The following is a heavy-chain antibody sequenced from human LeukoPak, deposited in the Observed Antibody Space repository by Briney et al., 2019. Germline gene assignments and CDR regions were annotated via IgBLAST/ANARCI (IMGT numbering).Heavy chain of an antibody. V-gene: IGHV3-49*04. CDR2: IRRKAYGGTT. CDR1: GFTFGDYA. J-gene: IGHJ6*03. CDR3: TRERSYGPYQYYYMDV. Sequence: GESLRLSCTASGFTFGDYAMSWVRQAPGKGLEWVGFIRRKAYGGTTEYAASVKGRFTISRDDSKSIAYMQMNSLKTEDTAVYYCTRERSYGPYQYYYMDVWGKGTTVTISS. D-gene: IGHD3-16*01.